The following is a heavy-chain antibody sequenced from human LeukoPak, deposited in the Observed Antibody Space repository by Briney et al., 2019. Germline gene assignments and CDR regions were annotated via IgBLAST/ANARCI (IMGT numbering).Heavy chain of an antibody. CDR2: IYYSGST. Sequence: MASETLSLTCTVSGGSISSSSYYWGWIRQPPGKGLEWIGSIYYSGSTYYNPSLKSRVTISVDTSKNQFSLKLSSVTAADTAVYYCAKRGNWGFFDYWGQGTLVTVSS. CDR3: AKRGNWGFFDY. D-gene: IGHD7-27*01. CDR1: GGSISSSSYY. V-gene: IGHV4-39*01. J-gene: IGHJ4*02.